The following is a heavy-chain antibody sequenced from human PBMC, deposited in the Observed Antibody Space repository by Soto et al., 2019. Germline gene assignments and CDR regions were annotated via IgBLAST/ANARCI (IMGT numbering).Heavy chain of an antibody. CDR1: GDSVSSNSAA. D-gene: IGHD3-22*01. J-gene: IGHJ6*02. CDR3: AKDIGGTYYYDSSGYWHPPYGMDV. Sequence: SQTLSLTCAISGDSVSSNSAAWNWIRQSPSRGLEWLGRTYLRSKWYSEYAVSVKSRITINPDTSRNQFSLQLNSVTPEDTAVYYCAKDIGGTYYYDSSGYWHPPYGMDVWGQGTTVTVSS. CDR2: TYLRSKWYS. V-gene: IGHV6-1*01.